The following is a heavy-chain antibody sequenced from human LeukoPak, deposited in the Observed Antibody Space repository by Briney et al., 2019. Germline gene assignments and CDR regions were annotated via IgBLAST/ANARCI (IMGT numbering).Heavy chain of an antibody. D-gene: IGHD4/OR15-4a*01. V-gene: IGHV3-53*01. CDR1: GFTFSRYW. CDR2: IYSDNT. Sequence: SGGSLRLSCAASGFTFSRYWMSWVRQAPGKGLEWVSFIYSDNTHYSDSVKGRFTISRDNSKNTLYLQMNSLRAEDTAVYYCARRAGAYSHPYDYWGQGTLVTVSS. CDR3: ARRAGAYSHPYDY. J-gene: IGHJ4*02.